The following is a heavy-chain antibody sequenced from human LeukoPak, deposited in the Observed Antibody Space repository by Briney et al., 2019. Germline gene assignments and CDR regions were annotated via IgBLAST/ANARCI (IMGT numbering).Heavy chain of an antibody. V-gene: IGHV3-21*01. CDR2: ISSSSSYI. D-gene: IGHD3-3*01. Sequence: PGGSLRLSCAASGFTFSSYSMNWVRQAPGKGLEWVSSISSSSSYIYYADSVKGRFTISRDNAKNSLYLQMNSLRAEDTAVYYCARGGRFLEWLSLDYFDYWGQGTLVTVSS. CDR3: ARGGRFLEWLSLDYFDY. J-gene: IGHJ4*02. CDR1: GFTFSSYS.